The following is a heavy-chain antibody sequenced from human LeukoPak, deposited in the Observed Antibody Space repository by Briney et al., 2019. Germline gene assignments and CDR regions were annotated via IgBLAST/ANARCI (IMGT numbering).Heavy chain of an antibody. D-gene: IGHD1-26*01. V-gene: IGHV3-30*02. J-gene: IGHJ4*02. Sequence: GGSLRLSCAASGFTFSSYGMHWVRQAPGKGLEWVAFIRYDGSNKNYADSVKGRFTISRDNSKNTLYLQMNSLRAEDTAVYYCAKDYRGAAEYYFDYWGQGTLVTVSS. CDR2: IRYDGSNK. CDR1: GFTFSSYG. CDR3: AKDYRGAAEYYFDY.